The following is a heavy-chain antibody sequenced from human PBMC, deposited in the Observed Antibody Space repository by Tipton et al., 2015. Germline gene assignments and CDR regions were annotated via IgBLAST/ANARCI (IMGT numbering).Heavy chain of an antibody. CDR3: ARARGRHGGLFDS. D-gene: IGHD4-23*01. CDR2: VYFSGNT. Sequence: LRLSCSVSGDSMSRYFWHWVRQSPGKGLEWLGCVYFSGNTYHNPSLKSRVTISVDTSKTQFSLKMSSVTASDTAVYYCARARGRHGGLFDSWGQGTLVTVSS. V-gene: IGHV4-59*01. J-gene: IGHJ4*02. CDR1: GDSMSRYF.